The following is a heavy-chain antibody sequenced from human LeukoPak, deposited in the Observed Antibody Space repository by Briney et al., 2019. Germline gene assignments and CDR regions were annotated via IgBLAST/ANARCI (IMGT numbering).Heavy chain of an antibody. CDR2: ISGSGVST. CDR3: AKGGGYNYGSTFNY. Sequence: PGGSLRLSCAASGFTFSSYAMNWVRQAPGKGPEWVSAISGSGVSTYYTDSVEGRFTISRDNSKNTLYLQMNSLRAEDTAVYYCAKGGGYNYGSTFNYWGQGTLVTVSS. D-gene: IGHD5-18*01. V-gene: IGHV3-23*01. CDR1: GFTFSSYA. J-gene: IGHJ4*02.